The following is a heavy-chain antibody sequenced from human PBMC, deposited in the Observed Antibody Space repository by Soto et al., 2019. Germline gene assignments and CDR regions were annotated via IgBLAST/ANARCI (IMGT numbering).Heavy chain of an antibody. CDR3: ARVYENVTQYVRYFEWLLTADYYYGMDV. J-gene: IGHJ6*02. V-gene: IGHV4-31*03. CDR2: IYYSGST. CDR1: GGSISSGGYY. Sequence: SETLSLTCTVSGGSISSGGYYWSWIRQHPGKGLEWIGYIYYSGSTYYNPSLKSRVTISVDTSKNQFSLKLSSVTAADTAVYYCARVYENVTQYVRYFEWLLTADYYYGMDVWGQGTTVTVSS. D-gene: IGHD3-9*01.